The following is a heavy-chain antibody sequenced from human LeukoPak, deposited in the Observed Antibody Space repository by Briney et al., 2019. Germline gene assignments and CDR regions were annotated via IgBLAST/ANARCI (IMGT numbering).Heavy chain of an antibody. V-gene: IGHV4-39*01. D-gene: IGHD6-19*01. Sequence: PSETLSLTCTVSGGSISSSSYYWGWIRQPPGKGLEWIGSIYHSGSTYYNPSLKSRVTISVDTSKNQFSLKLSSVTAADTAVYYCARLLGQWLVLGFDYWGQGTLVTVSS. J-gene: IGHJ4*02. CDR3: ARLLGQWLVLGFDY. CDR2: IYHSGST. CDR1: GGSISSSSYY.